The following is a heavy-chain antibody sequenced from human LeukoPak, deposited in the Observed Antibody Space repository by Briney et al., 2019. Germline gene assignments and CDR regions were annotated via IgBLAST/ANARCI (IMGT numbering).Heavy chain of an antibody. D-gene: IGHD1-26*01. Sequence: GGSLRLSCAASGFTFSDSSVHWVRQASGKGLEWIGLMEKELNGYATAYAASVGGRFTISRDDSQNTAYLQMDSLKTEDTALYYCTRDSGTYNWLDPWGQGTLVTVSS. CDR3: TRDSGTYNWLDP. V-gene: IGHV3-73*01. CDR1: GFTFSDSS. CDR2: MEKELNGYAT. J-gene: IGHJ5*02.